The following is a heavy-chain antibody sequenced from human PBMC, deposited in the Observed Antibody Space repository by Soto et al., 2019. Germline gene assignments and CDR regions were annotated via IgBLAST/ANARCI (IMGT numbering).Heavy chain of an antibody. CDR3: AAGGGLPRYY. Sequence: QLQLQESGSGLVKPSQTLSLTCAVSGGSISSGGYSWSWIRQPPGKGLEWIGYIYHSGSTYYNPCLKSRVTIAVDRSKNQVSLKLSSVTAADTAVYYCAAGGGLPRYYWGQGTLVTVSS. CDR2: IYHSGST. J-gene: IGHJ4*02. CDR1: GGSISSGGYS. V-gene: IGHV4-30-2*01. D-gene: IGHD5-12*01.